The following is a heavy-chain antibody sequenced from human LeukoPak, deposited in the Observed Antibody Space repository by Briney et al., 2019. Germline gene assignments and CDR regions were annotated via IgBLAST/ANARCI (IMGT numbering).Heavy chain of an antibody. D-gene: IGHD4-17*01. CDR2: INPSGGST. CDR1: GYTFTSYY. J-gene: IGHJ4*02. V-gene: IGHV1-46*01. CDR3: ARLDYGDYIDY. Sequence: ASVKVSCKASGYTFTSYYMHWVRQAPGRGLEWMGIINPSGGSTSYAQKFQGRVTMTRDTSTSTVYMELSSLRSEDTAVYYCARLDYGDYIDYWGQGTLVTVSS.